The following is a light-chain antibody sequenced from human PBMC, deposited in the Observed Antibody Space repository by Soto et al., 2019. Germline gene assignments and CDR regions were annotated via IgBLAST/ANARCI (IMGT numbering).Light chain of an antibody. CDR2: DAS. CDR3: QQYNDWHPT. J-gene: IGKJ1*01. V-gene: IGKV3-15*01. Sequence: EIVMTQSPATLSVSPGERATLSCRASQSVTSNLAWYQQVPGQAPRLLIYDASTRVTDIPARFSGSGSGTEFTLTISSQQSEDFESYYCQQYNDWHPTFGQGTKVDI. CDR1: QSVTSN.